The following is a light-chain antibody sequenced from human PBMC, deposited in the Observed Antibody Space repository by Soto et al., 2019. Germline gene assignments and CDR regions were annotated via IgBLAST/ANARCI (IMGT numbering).Light chain of an antibody. CDR3: QQYHDWPPCT. V-gene: IGKV3-15*01. J-gene: IGKJ1*01. Sequence: ERMVTQSPATLSLSPGETDTLSCRASQTISKNLAWYQQKPGQAPRLLIYDASTRATDIPDRFSGSGSGTEFTLTISSLKSEDFAVYYCQQYHDWPPCTFGQGTKVDIK. CDR2: DAS. CDR1: QTISKN.